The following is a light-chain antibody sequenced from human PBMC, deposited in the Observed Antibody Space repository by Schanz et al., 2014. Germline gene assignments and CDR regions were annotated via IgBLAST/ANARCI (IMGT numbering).Light chain of an antibody. Sequence: QSVLTQPPSASGTPGQRVTISCSGSSSNIGRNTVNWYQHLPGTAPKLLIYSNTLRPSGVPDRFSGSKSGTSASLAITGLQTEDEADYYCQSYDISLSVLYVFGTGTKLTVL. CDR1: SSNIGRNT. CDR2: SNT. CDR3: QSYDISLSVLYV. J-gene: IGLJ1*01. V-gene: IGLV1-44*01.